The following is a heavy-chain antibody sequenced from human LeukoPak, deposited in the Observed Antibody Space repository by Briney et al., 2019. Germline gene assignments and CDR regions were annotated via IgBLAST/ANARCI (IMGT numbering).Heavy chain of an antibody. CDR3: ARESLLGGLDS. D-gene: IGHD3-16*01. Sequence: GGSLRLSCAASGFTFSNYAMNWVRQAPGRGLEWVSAINPSGGSTYYADSVKGRFTISRDNAKSSLYLQMNSLRGEDTGVYYCARESLLGGLDSWGRGTLVTVSS. CDR1: GFTFSNYA. J-gene: IGHJ4*02. CDR2: INPSGGST. V-gene: IGHV3-23*01.